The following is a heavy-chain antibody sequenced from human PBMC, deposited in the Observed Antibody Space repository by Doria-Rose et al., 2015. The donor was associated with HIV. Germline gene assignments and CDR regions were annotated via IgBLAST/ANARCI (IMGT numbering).Heavy chain of an antibody. V-gene: IGHV2-26*01. CDR2: IFSDDER. CDR1: GVSLSSPGMG. J-gene: IGHJ4*02. D-gene: IGHD6-13*01. CDR3: ARIKSSRCYHKYYFAF. Sequence: QVTLKESGPVLVKPTETLTLTCTVSGVSLSSPGMGVSWIRQPPGKALEWLANIFSDDERSYKTSLKSRLTISGRTTKGQVVLTMTVMDPVDTATYYCARIKSSRCYHKYYFAFWGQGTLVIVSA.